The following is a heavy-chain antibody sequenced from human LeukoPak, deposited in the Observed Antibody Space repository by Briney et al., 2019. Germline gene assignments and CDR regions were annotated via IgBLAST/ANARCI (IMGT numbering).Heavy chain of an antibody. D-gene: IGHD3-22*01. CDR2: ISSSSSSYI. Sequence: GGSLRLSCAASGFTFSSYSMNWVRQAPGKGLEWVSSISSSSSSYIYYADSVKGRFTISRDNAKNSLYLQMNSLRAEDTAVYYCAREANYYDSSDYWGQGTLVTVSS. CDR1: GFTFSSYS. V-gene: IGHV3-21*01. J-gene: IGHJ4*02. CDR3: AREANYYDSSDY.